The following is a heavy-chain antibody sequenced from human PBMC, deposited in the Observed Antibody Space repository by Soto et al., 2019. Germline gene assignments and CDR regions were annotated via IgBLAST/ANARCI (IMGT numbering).Heavy chain of an antibody. Sequence: ASVKVSCKASGYTFTGYYMHWVRQAPGQGLEWMGWINPNSGGTNYAQKFQGRVTMTRDTYISTAYMELSRLRSDDTAVYYCARLSGQMAAYGMDVWGQGTTVTVSS. V-gene: IGHV1-2*02. CDR2: INPNSGGT. CDR1: GYTFTGYY. CDR3: ARLSGQMAAYGMDV. D-gene: IGHD3-10*01. J-gene: IGHJ6*02.